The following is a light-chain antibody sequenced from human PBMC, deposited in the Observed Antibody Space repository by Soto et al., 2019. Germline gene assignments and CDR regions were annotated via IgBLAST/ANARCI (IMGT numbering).Light chain of an antibody. V-gene: IGKV3-20*01. CDR2: GPS. CDR1: QSISSSY. CDR3: QQHGSSPPT. Sequence: EIVLTQSPGTLSLSPGERATLSCRASQSISSSYLAWYQHKPGQAPSLLIFGPSSRAAGIPDRFSGSGSGTDFTLTISRLEPEDFAVYYCQQHGSSPPTCGQGPKIEIK. J-gene: IGKJ1*01.